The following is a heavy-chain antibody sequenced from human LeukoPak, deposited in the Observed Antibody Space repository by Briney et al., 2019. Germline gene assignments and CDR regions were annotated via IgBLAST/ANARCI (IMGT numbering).Heavy chain of an antibody. V-gene: IGHV5-51*01. D-gene: IGHD4-23*01. CDR1: GYTFAFYW. Sequence: GESLKISCKTSGYTFAFYWIAWVRQMPGKGLEWMGIIYAGDPDASYSPSFQGQVTISADESVNSVYLQWSSLKASDTAMYYCARRIYGGNSGGSFFAYWGQGTLVTVSS. CDR3: ARRIYGGNSGGSFFAY. J-gene: IGHJ4*02. CDR2: IYAGDPDA.